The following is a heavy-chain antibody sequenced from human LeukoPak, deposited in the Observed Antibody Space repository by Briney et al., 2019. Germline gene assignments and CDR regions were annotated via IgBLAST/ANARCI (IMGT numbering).Heavy chain of an antibody. V-gene: IGHV3-53*01. CDR1: GFTVSSNY. Sequence: GGSLRLSCAASGFTVSSNYMSWVRQAPGKGLEWVSVIYSGGSTYYADSVKGRFTISRDNSKNTLYLQMNSLRAEDTAVYYCAREAYYDSSGFFDYWGQGTLVTVSS. CDR2: IYSGGST. J-gene: IGHJ4*02. D-gene: IGHD3-22*01. CDR3: AREAYYDSSGFFDY.